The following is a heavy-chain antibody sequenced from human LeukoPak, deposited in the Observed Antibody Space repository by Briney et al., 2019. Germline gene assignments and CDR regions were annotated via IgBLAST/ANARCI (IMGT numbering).Heavy chain of an antibody. V-gene: IGHV1-2*02. J-gene: IGHJ4*02. CDR2: INPNSGGT. CDR1: GYAFTGYY. CDR3: ARGRSITIFGVVISELSY. Sequence: GASVKVSCKASGYAFTGYYMHWVRQAPGQGLEWMGWINPNSGGTNYAQKFQGRVTMTRDTSISTAYMELSRLRSDDTAVYYCARGRSITIFGVVISELSYWGQGTLVTVSS. D-gene: IGHD3-3*01.